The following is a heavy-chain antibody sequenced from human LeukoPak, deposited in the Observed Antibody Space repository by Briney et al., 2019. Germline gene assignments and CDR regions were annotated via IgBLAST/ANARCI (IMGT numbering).Heavy chain of an antibody. CDR1: GFTFDDYA. Sequence: GGSLRLSCAASGFTFDDYAMHWVRHAPGKGLEWVSGISWNSGSIGYADSVKGRFTISRDNAKNSLYLQMNSLRAEDTALYYCAKESLWFGIWGQGTLVTVSS. CDR3: AKESLWFGI. D-gene: IGHD3-10*01. V-gene: IGHV3-9*01. CDR2: ISWNSGSI. J-gene: IGHJ4*02.